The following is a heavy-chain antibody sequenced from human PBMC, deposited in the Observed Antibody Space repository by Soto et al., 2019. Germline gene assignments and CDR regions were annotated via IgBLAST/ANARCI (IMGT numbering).Heavy chain of an antibody. V-gene: IGHV1-24*01. J-gene: IGHJ4*02. CDR1: GYTLTELS. CDR2: FDPEDGET. Sequence: ASVKVSCQVSGYTLTELSMHWVRQAPGKGLEWMGGFDPEDGETIYAQKFQGRVTMTEDTSTDTAYMELSSLRSEDTAVYYCATVTPDYDFWSTTGPSNPRYYFDYWGQGTLVTVSS. D-gene: IGHD3-3*01. CDR3: ATVTPDYDFWSTTGPSNPRYYFDY.